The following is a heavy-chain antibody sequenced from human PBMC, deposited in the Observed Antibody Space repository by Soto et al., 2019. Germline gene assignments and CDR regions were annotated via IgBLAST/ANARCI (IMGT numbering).Heavy chain of an antibody. CDR3: ANARAVLRYFVWLRDATHITGMDV. J-gene: IGHJ6*02. Sequence: GGSLRLSCAASGFTFSSYAMSWVRQPPGKGLEWVSSISGSGGSTYNADPVKGRSTISRNTSKNTPYLLMNNVQAEDTAVYDCANARAVLRYFVWLRDATHITGMDVWGQGTTVTVSS. D-gene: IGHD3-9*01. CDR1: GFTFSSYA. V-gene: IGHV3-23*01. CDR2: ISGSGGST.